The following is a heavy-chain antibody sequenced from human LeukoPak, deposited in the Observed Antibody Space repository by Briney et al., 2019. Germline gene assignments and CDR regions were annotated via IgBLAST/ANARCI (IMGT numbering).Heavy chain of an antibody. CDR1: GFTFSSYA. Sequence: VGSLRLSCAVSGFTFSSYAMHWVRQAPGKGLEWVAVISYDGSNKYYADSVKGRFTISRDNSKNTLYLQMNSLRAEDTAVYYCARALRYFDWLLYYGMDVWGQGTTVTVSS. J-gene: IGHJ6*02. CDR3: ARALRYFDWLLYYGMDV. D-gene: IGHD3-9*01. CDR2: ISYDGSNK. V-gene: IGHV3-30-3*01.